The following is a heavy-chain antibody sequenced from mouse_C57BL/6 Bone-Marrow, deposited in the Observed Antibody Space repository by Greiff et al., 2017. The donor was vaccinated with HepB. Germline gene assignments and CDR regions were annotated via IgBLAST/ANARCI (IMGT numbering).Heavy chain of an antibody. V-gene: IGHV1-26*01. CDR3: APFTTSGAY. Sequence: EVQLQQSGPELVKPGASVKISCKASGYTFTDYYMNWVKQSHGKSLEWIGDINPNNGGTSYNQKFKGKATLTVDKSSSTAYMELRSLTSEDSAVYYCAPFTTSGAYWGQGTLVTVSA. D-gene: IGHD1-1*01. CDR1: GYTFTDYY. J-gene: IGHJ3*01. CDR2: INPNNGGT.